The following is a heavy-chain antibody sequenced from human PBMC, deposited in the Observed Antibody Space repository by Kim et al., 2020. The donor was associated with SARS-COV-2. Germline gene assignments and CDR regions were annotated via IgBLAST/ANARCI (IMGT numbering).Heavy chain of an antibody. Sequence: GGSLRLSCAASGFTVSSNYMTWVRQAPGRGLEWVSVIYSGGRTYYADSVKGRFTISRDNSKNTLYLQMNSLRAEDSAMYYCARAEVGWESGMGVWGQGTTVTVSS. CDR3: ARAEVGWESGMGV. CDR1: GFTVSSNY. J-gene: IGHJ6*02. V-gene: IGHV3-53*01. CDR2: IYSGGRT. D-gene: IGHD1-26*01.